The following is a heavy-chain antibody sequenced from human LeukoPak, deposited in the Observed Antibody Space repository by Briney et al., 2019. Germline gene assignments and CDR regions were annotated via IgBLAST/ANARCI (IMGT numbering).Heavy chain of an antibody. V-gene: IGHV3-7*01. Sequence: GGSLRLSCAASGFTFSSYWMSWVRQAPGKGLEWVANIKQDGGEKYYVDSVKGRFTISRDNAKNSLYLQMNSLRAEDTAVYYCARGKSLLYDYVWGSYPFDYWGQGTLVTVSS. D-gene: IGHD3-16*02. CDR2: IKQDGGEK. J-gene: IGHJ4*02. CDR1: GFTFSSYW. CDR3: ARGKSLLYDYVWGSYPFDY.